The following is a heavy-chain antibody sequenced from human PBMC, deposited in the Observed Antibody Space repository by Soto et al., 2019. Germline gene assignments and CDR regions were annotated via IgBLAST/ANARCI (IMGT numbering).Heavy chain of an antibody. D-gene: IGHD2-15*01. Sequence: ASVKVSCKASGYTFTSYDINWVRQATGQGLEWMGWMNPNSGNTGYAQKFQGRVTMTRNTSISTAYMELSSLRSEDTAVYYCARIGYCSGGSCYLGSNWFDTWGQGTLVTVSS. V-gene: IGHV1-8*01. CDR1: GYTFTSYD. CDR2: MNPNSGNT. CDR3: ARIGYCSGGSCYLGSNWFDT. J-gene: IGHJ5*02.